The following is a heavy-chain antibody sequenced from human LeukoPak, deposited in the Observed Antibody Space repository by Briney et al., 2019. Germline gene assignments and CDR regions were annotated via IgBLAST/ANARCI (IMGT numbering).Heavy chain of an antibody. V-gene: IGHV4-61*02. CDR2: IYTSGST. J-gene: IGHJ6*03. CDR3: ASGQLLQYYYYYYMDV. CDR1: GGSISSGSYY. D-gene: IGHD2-2*01. Sequence: SETLSLTCTVSGGSISSGSYYWSWIRLPAGKGLEWIGRIYTSGSTNYNPSLKSRVTISVDTSKNQFSLKLSSVTAADTAVYYCASGQLLQYYYYYYMDVWGKGTTVTVSS.